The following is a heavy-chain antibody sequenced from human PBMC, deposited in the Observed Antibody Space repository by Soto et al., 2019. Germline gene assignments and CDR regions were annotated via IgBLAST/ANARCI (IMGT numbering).Heavy chain of an antibody. CDR2: IFNSGIP. J-gene: IGHJ4*02. Sequence: PSETLSLTCSVSGVGTFSGSCHWIWMLKRPGKGLESLFYIFNSGIPYYNPSLRSRVTISIDTSKHEFSLTLSSVTAADTAVYFCARGYSGYDYNFDYCGQGISVTVSS. CDR1: GVGTFSGSCH. V-gene: IGHV4-31*03. D-gene: IGHD5-12*01. CDR3: ARGYSGYDYNFDY.